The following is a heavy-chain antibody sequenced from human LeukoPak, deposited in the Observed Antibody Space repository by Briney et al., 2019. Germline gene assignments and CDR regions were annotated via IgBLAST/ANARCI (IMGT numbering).Heavy chain of an antibody. D-gene: IGHD3-10*01. CDR1: GFTFSSYA. Sequence: GGSLRPSCAASGFTFSSYAMSWVRQAPGKGLEWVSAISGSGGSTYYADSVKGRFTISRDNAKNSLYLQMNSLRAEDTAVYYCARDFRAAFDPWGQGTLVTVSS. V-gene: IGHV3-23*01. J-gene: IGHJ5*02. CDR2: ISGSGGST. CDR3: ARDFRAAFDP.